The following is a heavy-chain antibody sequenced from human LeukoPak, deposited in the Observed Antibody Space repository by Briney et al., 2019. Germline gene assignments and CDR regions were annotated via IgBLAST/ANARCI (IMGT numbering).Heavy chain of an antibody. J-gene: IGHJ4*02. CDR1: GFTFSSYG. V-gene: IGHV3-7*01. CDR3: ARGYGDLW. CDR2: IKQDGGEE. D-gene: IGHD4-17*01. Sequence: PGGSLRLSCAASGFTFSSYGMSWVRQAPGKGLEWVANIKQDGGEEYYVDSVKGRFTISRDNAKNSLYLQMNSLRAEDTAVYYCARGYGDLWWGQGTLVTVSS.